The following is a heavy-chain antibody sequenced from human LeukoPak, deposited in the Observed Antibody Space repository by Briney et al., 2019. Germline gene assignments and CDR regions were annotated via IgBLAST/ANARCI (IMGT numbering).Heavy chain of an antibody. V-gene: IGHV1-2*02. CDR3: ARGNFYDNKGYSPELRY. J-gene: IGHJ4*02. Sequence: GASVKVSCKTSGYTFTSYYIHWLRQAPGQRFEWMGWSDPKSGATKYEHFQGRVTMTRDTSISTAYMGLSRLTSDDTAVYYCARGNFYDNKGYSPELRYWGQGTLVTVSS. CDR1: GYTFTSYY. CDR2: SDPKSGAT. D-gene: IGHD3-10*01.